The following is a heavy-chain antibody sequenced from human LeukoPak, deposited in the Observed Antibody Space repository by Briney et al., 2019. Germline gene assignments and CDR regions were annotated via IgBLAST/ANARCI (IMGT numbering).Heavy chain of an antibody. Sequence: PGGSLRLSCAASGFTFSSYSMNWVRQAPGKGLEWVSSISSSSSYIYYADSVKGRFTISRDNAKNSLYLQMNSLRAEDTAVYYCARMLELGFDAFDIWGQGTMVTVSS. J-gene: IGHJ3*02. CDR1: GFTFSSYS. D-gene: IGHD1-7*01. CDR3: ARMLELGFDAFDI. V-gene: IGHV3-21*01. CDR2: ISSSSSYI.